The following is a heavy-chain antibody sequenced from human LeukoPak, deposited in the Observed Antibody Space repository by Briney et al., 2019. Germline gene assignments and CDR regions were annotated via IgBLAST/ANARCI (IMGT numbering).Heavy chain of an antibody. J-gene: IGHJ4*02. CDR3: ARGRYYDSSGYYLDY. CDR2: IYYIGST. V-gene: IGHV4-59*01. D-gene: IGHD3-22*01. CDR1: GGSISSYY. Sequence: SETLSLTCTVSGGSISSYYWSWIRQPPGKGLEWIGYIYYIGSTNYKPSVKSRVTISVDTSKNQFSLKLSSVTAADTAVYYCARGRYYDSSGYYLDYWGQGTLVTVSS.